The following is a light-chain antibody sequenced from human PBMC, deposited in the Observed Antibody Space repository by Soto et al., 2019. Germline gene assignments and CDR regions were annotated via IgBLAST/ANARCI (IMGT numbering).Light chain of an antibody. CDR3: QRTYNAPFT. J-gene: IGKJ3*01. CDR2: GAS. CDR1: QDVASTY. V-gene: IGKV3-20*01. Sequence: IVLTQSPDTLSLSPGERATLSCRASQDVASTYLAWYQQKPGQAPRLLIYGASGRAAGVAERFSGSGSGTQFTLTISRLEPEDFATYYCQRTYNAPFTFGPGTKVELK.